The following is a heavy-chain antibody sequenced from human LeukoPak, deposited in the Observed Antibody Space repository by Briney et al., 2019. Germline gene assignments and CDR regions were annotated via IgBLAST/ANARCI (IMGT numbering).Heavy chain of an antibody. CDR3: ASRDPTSGWSN. Sequence: ASVKVSCKASGYTFTGYYMHWVRQPPGQGLGWMGWINPNSGGTNYAQKFQGRVTMTRDTPISTAYMELSRLRSDDTAVYYCASRDPTSGWSNWGQGTLVTVSS. V-gene: IGHV1-2*02. J-gene: IGHJ4*02. D-gene: IGHD6-19*01. CDR2: INPNSGGT. CDR1: GYTFTGYY.